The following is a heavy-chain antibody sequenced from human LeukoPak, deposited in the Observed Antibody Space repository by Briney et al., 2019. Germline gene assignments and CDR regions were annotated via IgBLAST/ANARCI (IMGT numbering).Heavy chain of an antibody. CDR1: GFTFSTYG. Sequence: GGSLRLSCAASGFTFSTYGMHWVRQAPGKGLEWVAVISYDGSYKYYADSVKGRFTISRDNSKNTLYLQMNSLRADDTAVYYCARDSPVPGTHPPDYWGRGTLVTVSS. V-gene: IGHV3-30*03. CDR2: ISYDGSYK. CDR3: ARDSPVPGTHPPDY. D-gene: IGHD2-15*01. J-gene: IGHJ4*02.